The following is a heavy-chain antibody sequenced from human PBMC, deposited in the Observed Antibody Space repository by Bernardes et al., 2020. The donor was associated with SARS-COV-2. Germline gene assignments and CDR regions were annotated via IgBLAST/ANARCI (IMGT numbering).Heavy chain of an antibody. V-gene: IGHV3-23*01. D-gene: IGHD6-19*01. Sequence: GGSLRLSCAASGFTFSSYAMSWVRQAPGKGLEWVSVISGSGGSAYYADSVKGRFTISRDNSKNTLYLQMNSLRAEDTAVYYCAKDVTQWLSYGMDVWGQGTTVTVSS. CDR1: GFTFSSYA. J-gene: IGHJ6*02. CDR3: AKDVTQWLSYGMDV. CDR2: ISGSGGSA.